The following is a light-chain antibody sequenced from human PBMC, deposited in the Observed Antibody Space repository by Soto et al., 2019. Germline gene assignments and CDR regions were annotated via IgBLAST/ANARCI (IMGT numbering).Light chain of an antibody. J-gene: IGLJ2*01. CDR2: EVT. Sequence: QSVLTQPASVSGSLGQSITISCTGTSTDVGAYNYVAWYQQHPDTAPKLLIFEVTNRPSGVSGRFSGSKSGITASLRISGLQPEGEADYYCTSYSSSRPVLFGGGTKLTVL. CDR1: STDVGAYNY. V-gene: IGLV2-14*01. CDR3: TSYSSSRPVL.